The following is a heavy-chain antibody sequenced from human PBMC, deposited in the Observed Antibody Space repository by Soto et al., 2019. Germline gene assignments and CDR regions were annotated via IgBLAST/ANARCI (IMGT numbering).Heavy chain of an antibody. D-gene: IGHD3-10*01. CDR2: IYYSGST. J-gene: IGHJ4*02. V-gene: IGHV4-39*01. Sequence: YYWSWIRQPPGKGLEWIGSIYYSGSTYYNPSLKSRVTISVDTSKNQFSLKLSSVTAADTAVYYCARRGSGSYSDYWGQGTLVTVSS. CDR1: YY. CDR3: ARRGSGSYSDY.